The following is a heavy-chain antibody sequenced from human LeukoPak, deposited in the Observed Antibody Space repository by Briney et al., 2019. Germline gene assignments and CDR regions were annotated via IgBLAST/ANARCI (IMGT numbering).Heavy chain of an antibody. V-gene: IGHV1-69*01. Sequence: PGGSLRLSCAASGFTFSSYAISWVRQAPGQGLEWMGGIIPIFGTANYAQKFQGRVTITADESTSTAYMELSSLRSEDTAVYYCAIDPPEARRLLPHDAFDIWGQGTMVTVSS. CDR1: GFTFSSYA. D-gene: IGHD4-17*01. CDR2: IIPIFGTA. CDR3: AIDPPEARRLLPHDAFDI. J-gene: IGHJ3*02.